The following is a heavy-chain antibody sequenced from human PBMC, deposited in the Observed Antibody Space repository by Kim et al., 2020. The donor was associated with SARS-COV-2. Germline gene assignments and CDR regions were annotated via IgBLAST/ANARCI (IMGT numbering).Heavy chain of an antibody. Sequence: TDYLESVRGRFTISRENTENSLYLQMNRLTGDDMAIYYCARYIDYHFDQWGQGTLVTVSS. V-gene: IGHV3-7*01. D-gene: IGHD3-9*01. CDR2: T. CDR3: ARYIDYHFDQ. J-gene: IGHJ4*02.